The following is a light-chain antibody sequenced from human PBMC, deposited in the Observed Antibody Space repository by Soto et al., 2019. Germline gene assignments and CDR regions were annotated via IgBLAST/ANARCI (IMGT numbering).Light chain of an antibody. V-gene: IGLV2-14*03. CDR3: SSYTSSSTLV. CDR2: DVS. J-gene: IGLJ2*01. Sequence: QSVLTQPASVSGSPGQSITISCTGTSSDVGAYNFVSWYQQHSGEAPKVVIHDVSDRPSGVSDRFSGTKSGNTASLTISGLQAEDEADYYCSSYTSSSTLVFGGGTKLTVL. CDR1: SSDVGAYNF.